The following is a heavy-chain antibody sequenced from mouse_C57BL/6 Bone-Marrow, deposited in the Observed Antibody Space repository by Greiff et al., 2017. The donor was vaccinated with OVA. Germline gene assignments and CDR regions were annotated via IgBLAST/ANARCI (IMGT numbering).Heavy chain of an antibody. CDR1: GYTFTSYW. CDR3: ARTPVPYSNYGHY. V-gene: IGHV1-64*01. D-gene: IGHD2-5*01. J-gene: IGHJ2*01. Sequence: QVQLQQPGAELVKPGASVKLSCKASGYTFTSYWMHWVKQRPGQGLEWIGMIHPNSGSTNYNEKFKSKATLTVDKSSSTAYMQLSSLTSEDSAVYYCARTPVPYSNYGHYWGQGTTLTVSS. CDR2: IHPNSGST.